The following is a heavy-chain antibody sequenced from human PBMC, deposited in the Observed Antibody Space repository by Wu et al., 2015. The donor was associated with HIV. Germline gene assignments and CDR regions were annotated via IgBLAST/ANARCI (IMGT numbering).Heavy chain of an antibody. D-gene: IGHD4-23*01. CDR3: ARDTLVVTPKFVDWFDP. J-gene: IGHJ5*02. V-gene: IGHV1-18*01. Sequence: QVQLVQSGAEVKKPGASVKVSCKASGYTFTSYGISWVRQAPGQGLEWMGWISAYNGNTNYAQKLQGRVTMTTDTSTSTAYMELRSLRSDDTAVYYCARDTLVVTPKFVDWFDPVGPREPWSPSPQ. CDR1: GYTFTSYG. CDR2: ISAYNGNT.